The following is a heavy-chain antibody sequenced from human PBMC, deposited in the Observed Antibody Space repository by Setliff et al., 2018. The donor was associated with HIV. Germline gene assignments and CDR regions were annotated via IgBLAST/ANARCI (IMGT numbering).Heavy chain of an antibody. CDR2: IYYSGST. D-gene: IGHD6-19*01. J-gene: IGHJ4*02. Sequence: SETLSLTCGVSGYSISSDYYWGWIRQPPGKGLEYIGSIYYSGSTFYNPSLKTRVSISVDTSKNQFSLRLGSVTAADTAVYFCARGGTVSADFDSWGQGTLVTVSS. CDR1: GYSISSDYY. V-gene: IGHV4-38-2*01. CDR3: ARGGTVSADFDS.